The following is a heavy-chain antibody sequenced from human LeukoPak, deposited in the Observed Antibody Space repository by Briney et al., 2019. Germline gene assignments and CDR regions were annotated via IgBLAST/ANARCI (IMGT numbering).Heavy chain of an antibody. CDR3: ARGIGDGYNHPFDY. CDR1: DGSISSYY. Sequence: SETLSLTCTVSDGSISSYYWSWIRQPPGKGLEWIGYIYYSGSTNYNPSLKSRVTISVDTSKNQFSLKLSSVTAADTAVYYCARGIGDGYNHPFDYWGQGTLVTVSS. CDR2: IYYSGST. V-gene: IGHV4-59*01. J-gene: IGHJ4*02. D-gene: IGHD5-24*01.